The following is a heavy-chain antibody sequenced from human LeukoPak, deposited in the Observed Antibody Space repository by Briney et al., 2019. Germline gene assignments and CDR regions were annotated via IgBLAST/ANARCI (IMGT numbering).Heavy chain of an antibody. J-gene: IGHJ4*02. D-gene: IGHD3-10*01. CDR2: IYYSGST. Sequence: SETLSLTCAVYGGSFSDFYWSWIRQPPGKGLEWIGYIYYSGSTNYNPSLKSRVTISVDTSKNQFSLKLSSVTAAGTAVYYCARNMVRGVNYFDYWGQGTLVTVSS. CDR3: ARNMVRGVNYFDY. V-gene: IGHV4-59*01. CDR1: GGSFSDFY.